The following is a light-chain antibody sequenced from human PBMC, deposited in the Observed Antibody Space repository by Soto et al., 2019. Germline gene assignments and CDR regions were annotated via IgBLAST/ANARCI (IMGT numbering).Light chain of an antibody. CDR1: SSDVGNYNR. CDR2: DVS. Sequence: QSALTQPPSVSGSPGQSVAISCTGTSSDVGNYNRVSWYQQPPGTAPKLMIYDVSNRPSGVPDRFSGSKSGSTASLTISGLQADDEADYYCSSYTSSSTYVFGTGTKVTVL. J-gene: IGLJ1*01. V-gene: IGLV2-18*02. CDR3: SSYTSSSTYV.